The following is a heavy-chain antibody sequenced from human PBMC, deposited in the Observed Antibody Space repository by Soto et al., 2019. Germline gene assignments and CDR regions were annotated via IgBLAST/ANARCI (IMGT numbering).Heavy chain of an antibody. CDR3: AHSQDDFWSGYPATFDY. V-gene: IGHV2-5*02. CDR1: GFSLSTSGVG. D-gene: IGHD3-3*01. J-gene: IGHJ4*02. CDR2: IYWDDDK. Sequence: SGPTLVKPTQTLTLTCTFSGFSLSTSGVGVGWIRQPPGKALEWLALIYWDDDKRYSPSLKSRLTITKDTSKNQLVLTMTNMDPVDTATYYCAHSQDDFWSGYPATFDYWGQGTLVTVSS.